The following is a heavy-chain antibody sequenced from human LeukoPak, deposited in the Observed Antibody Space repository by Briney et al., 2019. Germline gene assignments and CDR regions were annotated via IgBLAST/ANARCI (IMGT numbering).Heavy chain of an antibody. Sequence: ASVKVSCKASGYTFTSYDINWVRQATGQGLEWIGWMNPNSGNTGYAQKFQGRVTMTRNTSISTAYMELSSLRSEDTAVHYCARSSGDYTLYYYYYMDVWGKGTTVTVSS. D-gene: IGHD4-17*01. CDR1: GYTFTSYD. CDR2: MNPNSGNT. CDR3: ARSSGDYTLYYYYYMDV. J-gene: IGHJ6*03. V-gene: IGHV1-8*01.